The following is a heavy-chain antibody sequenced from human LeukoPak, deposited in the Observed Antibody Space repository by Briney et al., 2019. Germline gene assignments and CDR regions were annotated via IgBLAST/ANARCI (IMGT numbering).Heavy chain of an antibody. CDR3: AKSTSNYYGSGPDI. D-gene: IGHD3-10*01. CDR2: ISGSGGST. V-gene: IGHV3-23*01. CDR1: GFTFSSYG. Sequence: GGSLRLSCAASGFTFSSYGMSWVRQAPGKGLEWVSAISGSGGSTYYADSVKGRFTISRDNSKNTLYLQMNSLRAEDTAVYYCAKSTSNYYGSGPDIWGQGTMVTVSS. J-gene: IGHJ3*02.